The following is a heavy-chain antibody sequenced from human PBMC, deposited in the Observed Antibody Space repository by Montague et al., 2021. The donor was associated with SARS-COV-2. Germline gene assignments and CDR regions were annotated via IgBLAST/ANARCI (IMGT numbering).Heavy chain of an antibody. CDR3: ARTEYNWNDWFDP. J-gene: IGHJ5*02. D-gene: IGHD1-20*01. Sequence: SETLSLTCSVSGGSISSYHWSWIRQSPGKGLEWIGYIFHSGITDYNPSLRSRVTISVDMSKNQFSLQLNSVTAAASAVYYCARTEYNWNDWFDPWGQGTLVTVSS. CDR2: IFHSGIT. V-gene: IGHV4-59*13. CDR1: GGSISSYH.